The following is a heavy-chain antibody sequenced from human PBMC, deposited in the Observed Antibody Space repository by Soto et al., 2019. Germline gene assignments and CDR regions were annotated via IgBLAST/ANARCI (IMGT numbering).Heavy chain of an antibody. D-gene: IGHD5-18*01. J-gene: IGHJ4*02. CDR1: GFTFSEDW. CDR2: IKKDGSET. CDR3: ARSTAGFH. V-gene: IGHV3-7*01. Sequence: EVQLVESGGGLVHPGGSLRLSCAASGFTFSEDWMSWVRQAPGKGLEWVAIIKKDGSETHYVDSVKGRFTISRDNAKNSLYLQMNNLRPDDTALYYCARSTAGFHWGQGTLVTVSS.